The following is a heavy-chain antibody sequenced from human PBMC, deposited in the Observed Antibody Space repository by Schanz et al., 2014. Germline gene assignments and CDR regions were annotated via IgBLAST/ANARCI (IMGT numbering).Heavy chain of an antibody. D-gene: IGHD4-17*01. CDR2: ISGRDGST. CDR3: ARKMKLGVYGGKGHDSLDI. CDR1: GFTFSSYA. V-gene: IGHV3-23*04. Sequence: EVPLVESGGGVVRPGGSLRLSCAASGFTFSSYAMTWVRQAPGMGLEWVSAISGRDGSTYYADSVRGRFTISRDNSKNTLYLQMNTLRAEDTAVYYCARKMKLGVYGGKGHDSLDIWGQGTMVTVSS. J-gene: IGHJ3*02.